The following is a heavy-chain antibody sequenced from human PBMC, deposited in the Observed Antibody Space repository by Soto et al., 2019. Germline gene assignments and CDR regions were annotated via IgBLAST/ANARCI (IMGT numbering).Heavy chain of an antibody. V-gene: IGHV4-59*08. D-gene: IGHD1-1*01. Sequence: SETLSLTCTVSGGSISHRYWSWIRQPPGKGLEWIAYIYYSGSTNYNPSLKSRVTISGDTSKNQLSLELTSVTAADTAVYYCATQQVKWGELERYFDLWGQGTLVTVSS. CDR2: IYYSGST. CDR3: ATQQVKWGELERYFDL. J-gene: IGHJ4*02. CDR1: GGSISHRY.